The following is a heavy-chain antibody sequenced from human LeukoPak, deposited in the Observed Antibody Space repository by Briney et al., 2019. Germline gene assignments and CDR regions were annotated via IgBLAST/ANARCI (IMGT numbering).Heavy chain of an antibody. CDR1: GFTFSFYW. Sequence: HTGGSLRLSCAASGFTFSFYWMSWVRQAPGKGLEWVANINQDGSEKDYVDSVKGRFTISRDNAKNALYLQMNSLRAEDTAVYYCARDGRIAVAGGYWGQGIQVIVSS. J-gene: IGHJ4*02. CDR2: INQDGSEK. V-gene: IGHV3-7*01. D-gene: IGHD6-19*01. CDR3: ARDGRIAVAGGY.